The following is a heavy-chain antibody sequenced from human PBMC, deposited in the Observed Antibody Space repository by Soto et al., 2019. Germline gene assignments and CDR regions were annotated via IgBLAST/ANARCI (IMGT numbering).Heavy chain of an antibody. CDR2: IYYSGST. CDR1: GGSISSGGYY. D-gene: IGHD4-17*01. Sequence: QVQLQESGPGLVKPSQTLSLTCTVSGGSISSGGYYWSWIRQHPGKGLEWMGYIYYSGSTYYNPSLKSRVTISVDTSKNQFSLKLSSVTAADTAVYYCARDTSRGDYYYYYGMDVWGQGTTVTVSS. CDR3: ARDTSRGDYYYYYGMDV. V-gene: IGHV4-31*03. J-gene: IGHJ6*02.